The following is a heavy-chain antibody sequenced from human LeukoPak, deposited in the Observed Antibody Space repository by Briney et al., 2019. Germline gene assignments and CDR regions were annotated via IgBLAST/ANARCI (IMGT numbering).Heavy chain of an antibody. CDR2: INSDGMST. J-gene: IGHJ4*02. CDR1: GFTFSSYW. Sequence: GGALILSCAASGFTFSSYWMHWVRQAPGKGLVWVSRINSDGMSTSYADSVEGRFTISRYNAKNTLYLQMNSLRAEDTAVYYCARIAVDGTGSDYWGQGTPVTVSS. CDR3: ARIAVDGTGSDY. D-gene: IGHD6-19*01. V-gene: IGHV3-74*01.